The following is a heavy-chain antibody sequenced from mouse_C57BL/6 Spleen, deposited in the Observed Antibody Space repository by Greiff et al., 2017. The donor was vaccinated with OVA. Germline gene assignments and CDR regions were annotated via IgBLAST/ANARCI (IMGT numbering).Heavy chain of an antibody. V-gene: IGHV1-50*01. Sequence: QVQLQQPGAELVKPGASVKLSCKASGYTFTSYWMQWVKQRPGQGLEWIGEIDPSDSYTNYNQKFKGKATLTVDTSSSTAYMQLSSLTSEDSAVYYCARGDYLRGDWGKGTTLTVSS. D-gene: IGHD1-1*01. CDR3: ARGDYLRGD. J-gene: IGHJ2*01. CDR2: IDPSDSYT. CDR1: GYTFTSYW.